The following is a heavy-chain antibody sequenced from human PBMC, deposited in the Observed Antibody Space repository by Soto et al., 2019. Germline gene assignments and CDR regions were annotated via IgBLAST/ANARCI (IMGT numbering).Heavy chain of an antibody. CDR2: ISSSGSS. D-gene: IGHD1-26*01. Sequence: PSETLSLTCTVSGGSISSSDYFWGWIRQPPGKGLEWIGSISSSGSSYHSPSFKSRVTISVDTSKNQYSLKLSSVTAADTAVYYCARRYGGNFDYWGQGTLVTVSS. CDR1: GGSISSSDYF. CDR3: ARRYGGNFDY. V-gene: IGHV4-39*07. J-gene: IGHJ4*02.